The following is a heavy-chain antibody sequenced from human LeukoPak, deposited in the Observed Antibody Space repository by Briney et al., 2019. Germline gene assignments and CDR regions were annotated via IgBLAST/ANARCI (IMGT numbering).Heavy chain of an antibody. J-gene: IGHJ4*02. Sequence: PSETLSLTCTVSGGSISSYYWSWIRQPPGKGLEWIGYIYYSGSTNYNPSLKSRVTISVDRSKNQFSLKLNSVTAADTALYYCARGRDGSGSFDYWGQGTPVTVSS. CDR1: GGSISSYY. CDR2: IYYSGST. D-gene: IGHD3-10*01. CDR3: ARGRDGSGSFDY. V-gene: IGHV4-59*12.